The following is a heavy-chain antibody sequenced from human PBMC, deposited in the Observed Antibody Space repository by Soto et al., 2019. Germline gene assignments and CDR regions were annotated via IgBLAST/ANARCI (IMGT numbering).Heavy chain of an antibody. J-gene: IGHJ6*02. CDR3: ARDQYPSGEYCTNGVCSYYYYYGMDV. D-gene: IGHD2-8*01. CDR1: GFTFSSYS. Sequence: EVQLVESGGGLVQPGGSLRLSCAASGFTFSSYSMNWVRQAPGKGLEWVSYISSSSSTIYYADSVKGRFTISRDNAKNSLYLQMNSLRDEDTAVYYCARDQYPSGEYCTNGVCSYYYYYGMDVWGRGTTVTVSS. CDR2: ISSSSSTI. V-gene: IGHV3-48*02.